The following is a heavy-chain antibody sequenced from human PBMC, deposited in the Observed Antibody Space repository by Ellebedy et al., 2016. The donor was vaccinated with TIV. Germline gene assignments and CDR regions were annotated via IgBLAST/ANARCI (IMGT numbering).Heavy chain of an antibody. CDR3: AKVVYYITDWGSDY. CDR2: IKGDEGEK. V-gene: IGHV3-7*01. Sequence: ETLSLTCAASGFDFRFYYMTWVRRAPGKGLEWVASIKGDEGEKYYVDSVKGRFTVSRDNAKSSLYLQMNSLRGEDTAVYYCAKVVYYITDWGSDYWGRGTLVTVSS. CDR1: GFDFRFYY. D-gene: IGHD3-10*01. J-gene: IGHJ4*02.